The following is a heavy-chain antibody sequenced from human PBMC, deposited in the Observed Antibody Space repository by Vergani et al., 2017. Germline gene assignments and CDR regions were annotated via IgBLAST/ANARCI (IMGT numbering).Heavy chain of an antibody. D-gene: IGHD3-22*01. Sequence: QVQLQESGPGLVKPSQTLSLTCTVSGGSISSGGYYWSWIRQHPGKGLEWIGYIYYSRSTYYNPSLKSRVTISVDTSKNQFSLKLSSVTAADTAVYYCARVNTDSSGYYWYYFDYWGQGTLVTVSS. CDR2: IYYSRST. J-gene: IGHJ4*02. CDR1: GGSISSGGYY. V-gene: IGHV4-31*03. CDR3: ARVNTDSSGYYWYYFDY.